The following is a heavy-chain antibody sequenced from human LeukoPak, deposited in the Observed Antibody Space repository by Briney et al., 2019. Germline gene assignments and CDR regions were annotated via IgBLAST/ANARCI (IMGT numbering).Heavy chain of an antibody. Sequence: GGSLRLSCAASGFIFSSSGMHWVRQAPGNGLEWVAAIRSDGSDKYFADSVKGRFTISRDKSKSTMYLQMDTLRAEDTAVYYCARDSCSSKTCLDYWGQVTLVTVSS. CDR2: IRSDGSDK. V-gene: IGHV3-33*01. CDR3: ARDSCSSKTCLDY. CDR1: GFIFSSSG. D-gene: IGHD2-2*01. J-gene: IGHJ4*02.